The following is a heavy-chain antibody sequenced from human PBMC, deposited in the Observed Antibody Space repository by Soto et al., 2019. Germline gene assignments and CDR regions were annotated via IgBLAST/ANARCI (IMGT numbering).Heavy chain of an antibody. CDR3: ARVAGTVTYRTTYYFDY. V-gene: IGHV4-59*01. CDR1: GGSISSYY. D-gene: IGHD4-17*01. J-gene: IGHJ4*02. CDR2: IYYSGST. Sequence: SETLSLTCTVSGGSISSYYWSWIRQPPGKGLEWIGYIYYSGSTNYNPSLKSRVTISVDTSKNQFSLKLSSVTAADTAVYYCARVAGTVTYRTTYYFDYWGQGTLVTVSS.